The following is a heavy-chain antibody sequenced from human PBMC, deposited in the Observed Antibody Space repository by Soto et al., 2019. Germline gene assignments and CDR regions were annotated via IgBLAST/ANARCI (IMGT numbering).Heavy chain of an antibody. CDR1: GGTFSSYA. CDR2: IIPIFGTA. D-gene: IGHD6-13*01. J-gene: IGHJ5*02. CDR3: AREGPLYSSPPGRFDP. V-gene: IGHV1-69*01. Sequence: QVQLVQSGAEVKKPGSSVKVSCKASGGTFSSYAISWVRQAPGQGLEWMGGIIPIFGTANYGQKFQGRVTISADESTSTAYMELSSLRSEDTAVYYCAREGPLYSSPPGRFDPWGQGTLVTVSS.